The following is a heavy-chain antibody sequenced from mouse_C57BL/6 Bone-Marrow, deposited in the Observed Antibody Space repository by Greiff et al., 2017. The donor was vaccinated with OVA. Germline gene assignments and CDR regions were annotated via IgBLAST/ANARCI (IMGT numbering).Heavy chain of an antibody. J-gene: IGHJ4*01. CDR1: GFSLTSYG. D-gene: IGHD2-4*01. V-gene: IGHV2-6*03. Sequence: VQLKESGPGLVAPSQSLSITCTVSGFSLTSYGVHWVRQPPGKGLEWLVVIWSDGSTTYNSALKSRLSISKDNSKSQVFLKMNSLQTDDTAMYYCARERAYYDYDGYAMDYWGQGTSVTVSS. CDR2: IWSDGST. CDR3: ARERAYYDYDGYAMDY.